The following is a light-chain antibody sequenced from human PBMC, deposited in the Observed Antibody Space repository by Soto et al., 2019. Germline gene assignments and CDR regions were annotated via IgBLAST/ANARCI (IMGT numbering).Light chain of an antibody. Sequence: VMTQSPATLSVSPGERATLSCRASQSVGGDLAWFQQKPGQAPRLLIYDASKRATGIPARFSGSGFGTDYTLTISSLEPEDFAVYYCQQRSKWRTFGQGTKVDIK. CDR1: QSVGGD. CDR3: QQRSKWRT. J-gene: IGKJ1*01. V-gene: IGKV3-11*01. CDR2: DAS.